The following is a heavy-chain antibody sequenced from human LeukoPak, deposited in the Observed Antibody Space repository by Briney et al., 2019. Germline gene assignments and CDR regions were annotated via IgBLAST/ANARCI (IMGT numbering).Heavy chain of an antibody. Sequence: PGGSLRLSCAASGFPFSSYEMNWVRQAPGKGLEWVSYISSSGRNIYYADSVKGRFTISRDNAKNSLYLQMNSLRAEDTAVYYCARAPGGYSYGTPNFDYWGQGTLVTVSS. J-gene: IGHJ4*02. CDR1: GFPFSSYE. CDR2: ISSSGRNI. D-gene: IGHD5-18*01. CDR3: ARAPGGYSYGTPNFDY. V-gene: IGHV3-48*03.